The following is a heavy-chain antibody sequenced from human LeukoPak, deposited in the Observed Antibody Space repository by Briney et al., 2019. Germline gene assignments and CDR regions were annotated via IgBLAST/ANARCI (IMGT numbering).Heavy chain of an antibody. D-gene: IGHD3-10*01. CDR3: ARVPTRAVRGVIRPVYGMDV. J-gene: IGHJ6*02. V-gene: IGHV5-51*01. Sequence: GESLKISSKGSGYSFTSYWIGWGRRMPGKGREWMGMIYPGDADTRYSPSFQGQVTISADKSISTAFLQWSSLKASDTAMYYCARVPTRAVRGVIRPVYGMDVWGQGTTVTVSS. CDR1: GYSFTSYW. CDR2: IYPGDADT.